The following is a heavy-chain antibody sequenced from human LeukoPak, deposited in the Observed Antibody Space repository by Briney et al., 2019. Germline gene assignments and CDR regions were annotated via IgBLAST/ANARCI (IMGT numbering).Heavy chain of an antibody. J-gene: IGHJ4*02. CDR1: GYPISSGYY. D-gene: IGHD2-21*02. Sequence: PSETLSLTCAVSGYPISSGYYWGWIRQPPGKGLEWIGSIYHSGSTYYNPSLKSRVTISVDTSKNQFSLKLSSVTAADTAVYYCARGPLGGEVVTASYYFDYWGQGTLVTVSS. CDR3: ARGPLGGEVVTASYYFDY. V-gene: IGHV4-38-2*01. CDR2: IYHSGST.